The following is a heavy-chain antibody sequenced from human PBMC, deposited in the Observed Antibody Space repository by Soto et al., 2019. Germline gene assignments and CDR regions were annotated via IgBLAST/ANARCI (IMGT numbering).Heavy chain of an antibody. CDR1: GGTFSSYA. CDR3: AREVRSVPGDYYYGMDV. D-gene: IGHD2-2*01. J-gene: IGHJ6*02. Sequence: QVQLVQSGAEVKKPGSSVKVSCMASGGTFSSYAISWVRQAPGQGLEWMGGIIPIFGTANYAQKFQGRVTITADESTSTAYMELSSLRSEDTAVYYCAREVRSVPGDYYYGMDVWGQGTTVTVSS. V-gene: IGHV1-69*01. CDR2: IIPIFGTA.